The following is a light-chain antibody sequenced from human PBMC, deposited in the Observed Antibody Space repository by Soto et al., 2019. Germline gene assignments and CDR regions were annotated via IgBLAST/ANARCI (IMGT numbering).Light chain of an antibody. CDR1: NSDVGSYNR. Sequence: QSALTQPPSVSGSPGQSVTISCTGTNSDVGSYNRVSWYQQPPGTAPKVMIYDVSNRPSGVPDRFSGSKSGNTASLTISGLQAEDEADYYCSSYTTSTTWVFGGGTKLTVL. V-gene: IGLV2-18*02. J-gene: IGLJ3*02. CDR2: DVS. CDR3: SSYTTSTTWV.